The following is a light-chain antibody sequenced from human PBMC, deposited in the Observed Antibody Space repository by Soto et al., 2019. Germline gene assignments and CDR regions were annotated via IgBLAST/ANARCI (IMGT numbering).Light chain of an antibody. CDR2: EVT. CDR1: SSDVGGYNY. CDR3: SSYTGSNTLI. V-gene: IGLV2-14*01. J-gene: IGLJ2*01. Sequence: QSALTQPASVSGSPGQSITISCTGTSSDVGGYNYVSWYQQHPGKAPKLMIYEVTNRPSGVSNRFSGSGSGNTASLTISGLQAEDVADYYCSSYTGSNTLIFGGGTKLTVL.